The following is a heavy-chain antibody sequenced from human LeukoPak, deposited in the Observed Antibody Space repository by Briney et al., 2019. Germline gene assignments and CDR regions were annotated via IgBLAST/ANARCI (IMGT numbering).Heavy chain of an antibody. V-gene: IGHV4-34*01. CDR2: INHSGST. CDR3: ARGGYYYDSSGYLRFDP. CDR1: GGSFSGYY. J-gene: IGHJ5*02. Sequence: SETLSLTCAVYGGSFSGYYWSWIRQPPGKGLEWIGEINHSGSTNYNPSLKSRVTISVDTSKNQFSLKLSSVTAADTAVYYCARGGYYYDSSGYLRFDPWGRGTLVTVSS. D-gene: IGHD3-22*01.